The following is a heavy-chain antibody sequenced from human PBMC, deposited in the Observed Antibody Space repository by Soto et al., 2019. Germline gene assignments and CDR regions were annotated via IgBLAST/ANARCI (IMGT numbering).Heavy chain of an antibody. D-gene: IGHD2-15*01. Sequence: PGGSLRLSCAASGFTLSTYAMTWVRQAPGKGPEWVSRIGDSEGETTHYADSVKGRFTISRDDAKNTLYLQMNSLRVEDTAIYYCAKGYCGGGRCYDLDNWFDSWGQGTRVTVSS. J-gene: IGHJ5*01. V-gene: IGHV3-23*01. CDR3: AKGYCGGGRCYDLDNWFDS. CDR1: GFTLSTYA. CDR2: IGDSEGETT.